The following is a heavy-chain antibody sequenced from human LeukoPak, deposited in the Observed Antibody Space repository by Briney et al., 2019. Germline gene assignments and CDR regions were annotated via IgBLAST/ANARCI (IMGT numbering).Heavy chain of an antibody. CDR2: ISSNGGST. CDR3: ARDPTGYSSGGYWGYYFDY. V-gene: IGHV3-64*01. CDR1: GFTFSSYA. Sequence: PGGSLRLSCAASGFTFSSYAMHWVRQAPGKGLEYVSAISSNGGSTYYANSVKGRFTISRDNSKNTLYLQMGSLRAEDMAVYYCARDPTGYSSGGYWGYYFDYWGQGTLVTVSS. J-gene: IGHJ4*02. D-gene: IGHD6-19*01.